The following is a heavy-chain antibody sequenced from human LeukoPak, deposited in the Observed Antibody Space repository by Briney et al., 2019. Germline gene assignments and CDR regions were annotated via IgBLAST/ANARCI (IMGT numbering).Heavy chain of an antibody. CDR1: GFTFDDYA. CDR2: ISWNSGSI. CDR3: AKDKSEAAAGFFDY. V-gene: IGHV3-9*03. Sequence: GGSLRPSCAASGFTFDDYAMHWVRQAPGKGLEWVSGISWNSGSIGYADSVKGRFTISRDKAKNSLYLQMNSLRAEDMALYYCAKDKSEAAAGFFDYWGQGTLVTVSS. D-gene: IGHD6-13*01. J-gene: IGHJ4*02.